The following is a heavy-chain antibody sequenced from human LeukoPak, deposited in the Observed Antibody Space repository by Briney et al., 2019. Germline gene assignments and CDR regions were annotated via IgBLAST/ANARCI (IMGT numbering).Heavy chain of an antibody. V-gene: IGHV3-21*05. J-gene: IGHJ4*02. D-gene: IGHD1-20*01. Sequence: GGSLRLSCAASGFTLSSDTMNWVRQAPGKGLVWVSHIGHRSSDIWHADSVKGRFTASRDNAKNSVYLQMNSLRAEDSALYYCARSLTALDYWGLGTLVTVSS. CDR3: ARSLTALDY. CDR1: GFTLSSDT. CDR2: IGHRSSDI.